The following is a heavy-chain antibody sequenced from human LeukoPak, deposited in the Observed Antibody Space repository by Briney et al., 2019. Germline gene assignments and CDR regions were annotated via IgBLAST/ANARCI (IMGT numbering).Heavy chain of an antibody. D-gene: IGHD4-17*01. CDR1: GFTFSSYA. Sequence: GGSLRLSCAASGFTFSSYAMSWVRQAPGKGLEWASDINGSGGTTYYADSVKGRFTISRDNSKNTLYLQMNSLRAEDTAVYYCANPPTVTKTRFDSWGQGTLVTVSS. CDR2: INGSGGTT. V-gene: IGHV3-23*01. CDR3: ANPPTVTKTRFDS. J-gene: IGHJ5*01.